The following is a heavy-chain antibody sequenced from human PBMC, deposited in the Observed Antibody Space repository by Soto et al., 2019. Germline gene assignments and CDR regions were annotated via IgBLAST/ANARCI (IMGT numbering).Heavy chain of an antibody. CDR2: INHSGST. Sequence: SETLSLTCAVFDGSFSGYYCSWIRQPPGKGLEWIGEINHSGSTNYNPSLKSRVTISVDTSKNQFSLKLSSVTAADTAVYYCARRGSYGSGSYRYYYYYMEVWGKGTTVTVSS. D-gene: IGHD3-10*01. J-gene: IGHJ6*03. V-gene: IGHV4-34*01. CDR1: DGSFSGYY. CDR3: ARRGSYGSGSYRYYYYYMEV.